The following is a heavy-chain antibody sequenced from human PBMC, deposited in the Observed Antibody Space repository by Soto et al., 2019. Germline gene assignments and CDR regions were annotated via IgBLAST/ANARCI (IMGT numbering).Heavy chain of an antibody. V-gene: IGHV4-34*01. CDR2: INHSGST. CDR3: ARVSSIAGLYYGMAV. J-gene: IGHJ6*02. D-gene: IGHD6-6*01. CDR1: GGSFSGYY. Sequence: SETLSLTCAVYGGSFSGYYWSWIRQPPGKGLEWIGEINHSGSTNYNPSLKSRVTISLDTSKNQFSLKLTSVTAADTAVYYCARVSSIAGLYYGMAVWGQGTTVTVSS.